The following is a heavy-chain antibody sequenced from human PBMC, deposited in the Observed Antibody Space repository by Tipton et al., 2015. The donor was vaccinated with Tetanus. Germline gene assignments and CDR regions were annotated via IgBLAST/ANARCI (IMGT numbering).Heavy chain of an antibody. CDR2: IYYTGNT. Sequence: TLSLTCTVSGGSIRSGGYYWTWIRQHPERGLEWIGYIYYTGNTYYNPSLKSRVTISVDSSKNQFSLKLTSLTAADTAVYYCVRGRGLGAYSYGFEYWGQGALVTVSS. CDR3: VRGRGLGAYSYGFEY. J-gene: IGHJ4*02. D-gene: IGHD5-18*01. CDR1: GGSIRSGGYY. V-gene: IGHV4-31*02.